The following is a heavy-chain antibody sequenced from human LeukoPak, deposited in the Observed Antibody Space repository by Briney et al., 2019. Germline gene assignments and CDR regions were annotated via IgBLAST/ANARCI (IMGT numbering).Heavy chain of an antibody. CDR1: GYTFTSYY. D-gene: IGHD6-13*01. CDR2: INPSGGST. V-gene: IGHV1-46*01. Sequence: ASVKVSCKASGYTFTSYYMHWVRQAPGQGLEWMGIINPSGGSTNFAQKFQGRVTLTKDTSTSTAYMELRSLRSDDTAVYYCARDPGAADTPYYFDYWGQGTLVTVSS. J-gene: IGHJ4*02. CDR3: ARDPGAADTPYYFDY.